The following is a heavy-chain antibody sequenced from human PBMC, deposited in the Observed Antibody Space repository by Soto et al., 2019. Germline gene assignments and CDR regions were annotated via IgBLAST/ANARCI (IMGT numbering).Heavy chain of an antibody. CDR2: IYYTGLS. D-gene: IGHD6-13*01. V-gene: IGHV4-59*01. CDR3: ASHSSHWPFFDF. Sequence: QVQLQESGPGLVKPSETLSLTCTVSGGSISSYYWSWIRQPPGKGLEWIGYIYYTGLSNSNPSLNSRVTMSVDTSKNQFSLKLSSVTAADTAVYYCASHSSHWPFFDFWGQGTLVNVSS. CDR1: GGSISSYY. J-gene: IGHJ4*02.